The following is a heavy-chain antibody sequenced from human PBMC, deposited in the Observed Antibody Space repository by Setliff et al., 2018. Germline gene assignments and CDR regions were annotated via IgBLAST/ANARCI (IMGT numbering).Heavy chain of an antibody. Sequence: SVKVSCKASGGTFSSYAISWVRQAPGQGLEWMGGIIPIFGTANYAQKFQGRVTITTDESTSTAYMELSSLRSEDTAVYYCARGSYCSGGSCSGRDFDYWGQGTLVTFSS. CDR2: IIPIFGTA. V-gene: IGHV1-69*05. D-gene: IGHD2-15*01. CDR1: GGTFSSYA. J-gene: IGHJ4*02. CDR3: ARGSYCSGGSCSGRDFDY.